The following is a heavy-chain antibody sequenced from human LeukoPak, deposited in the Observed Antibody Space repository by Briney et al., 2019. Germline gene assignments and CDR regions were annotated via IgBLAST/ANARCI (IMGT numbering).Heavy chain of an antibody. J-gene: IGHJ5*02. V-gene: IGHV3-21*01. CDR1: GFTFSSFS. Sequence: TAGGSLRLSCAASGFTFSSFSMIWVRQAPGKGLEWVSSTSSSSAYTFYAGSGKGRSTISRDNAKNSLFLQMNSLRAEDTAVYYCARSGETGYRPQGPWGQGTLVTVSS. CDR2: TSSSSAYT. CDR3: ARSGETGYRPQGP. D-gene: IGHD5-18*01.